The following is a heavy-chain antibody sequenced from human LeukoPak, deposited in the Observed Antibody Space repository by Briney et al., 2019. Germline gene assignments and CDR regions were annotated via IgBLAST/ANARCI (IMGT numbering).Heavy chain of an antibody. CDR3: ASLGSGGWYSIDY. CDR1: GGSTSSGSYY. CDR2: IYTSGST. V-gene: IGHV4-61*02. D-gene: IGHD6-19*01. Sequence: SQTLSLTCTVSGGSTSSGSYYWSWIRQPAGKGLEWIGRIYTSGSTNYNPSLKSRVTISVDTSKNQFSLKLSSVTAADTAVYYCASLGSGGWYSIDYWGQGTLVTVSS. J-gene: IGHJ4*02.